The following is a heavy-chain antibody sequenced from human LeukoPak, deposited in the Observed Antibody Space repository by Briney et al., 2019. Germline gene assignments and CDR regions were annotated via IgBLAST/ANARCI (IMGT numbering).Heavy chain of an antibody. J-gene: IGHJ4*02. CDR3: AKVDGGLASAGTPDY. CDR2: ISGSGGST. Sequence: PGGTLRLSCAASGFTFSSYGMSWVRQAPGKGLEWVSAISGSGGSTYYADSVKGRFTISRDNSKNTLYLQMNSLRAEDTAVYYCAKVDGGLASAGTPDYWGQGTLVTVSS. D-gene: IGHD6-13*01. V-gene: IGHV3-23*01. CDR1: GFTFSSYG.